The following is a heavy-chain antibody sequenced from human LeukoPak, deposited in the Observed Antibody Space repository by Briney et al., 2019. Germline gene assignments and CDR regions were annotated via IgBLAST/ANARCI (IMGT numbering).Heavy chain of an antibody. CDR1: GFTFSFYW. J-gene: IGHJ4*02. CDR2: INNDGRST. CDR3: ARDNEYCTGGTCRLDY. Sequence: GGSLRLSCASSGFTFSFYWMHWVRQAPGKGLVWVSRINNDGRSTSYAGSVKGRFTISRYNAKNTLYLQMNSLRAEDTAVYYCARDNEYCTGGTCRLDYWGQGALVTVSS. D-gene: IGHD2-15*01. V-gene: IGHV3-74*01.